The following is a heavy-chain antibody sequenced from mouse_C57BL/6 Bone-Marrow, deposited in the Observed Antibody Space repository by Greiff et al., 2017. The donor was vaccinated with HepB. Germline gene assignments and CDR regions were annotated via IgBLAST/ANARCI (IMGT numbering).Heavy chain of an antibody. CDR1: GYTFTSYW. CDR2: IDPSDSYT. Sequence: QVHVKQPGAELVMPGASVKLSCKASGYTFTSYWMHWVKQRPGKGLEWIGEIDPSDSYTNYNQKFKGKSTLTVDKSSSTAYMQLSSLTSEDSAVYYCARSGRHYYFGSSYHLDYWGQGTTLTVSS. J-gene: IGHJ2*01. V-gene: IGHV1-69*01. CDR3: ARSGRHYYFGSSYHLDY. D-gene: IGHD1-1*01.